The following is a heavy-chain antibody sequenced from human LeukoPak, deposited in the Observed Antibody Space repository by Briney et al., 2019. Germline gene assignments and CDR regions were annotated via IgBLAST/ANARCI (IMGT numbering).Heavy chain of an antibody. J-gene: IGHJ4*02. D-gene: IGHD3-3*01. V-gene: IGHV3-30*02. CDR3: AKDLTATIFGVVTDQFDY. Sequence: GGSLRLSCAASGVTFSGYSMHWVRQAPGKGLEWVAFIRYDGSNKYYADSVKGRFTISRDNSKNTLYLQMNSLRAEDTAVYYCAKDLTATIFGVVTDQFDYWGQGTLVTVSS. CDR1: GVTFSGYS. CDR2: IRYDGSNK.